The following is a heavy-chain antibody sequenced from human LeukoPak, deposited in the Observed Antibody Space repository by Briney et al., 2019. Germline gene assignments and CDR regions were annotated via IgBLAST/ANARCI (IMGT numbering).Heavy chain of an antibody. CDR1: GFTFSSYA. CDR3: AKSWYQLPKYYFDY. CDR2: ISGSGDST. V-gene: IGHV3-23*01. Sequence: GGSLRLSCAASGFTFSSYAMNWVRQAPGKGLEWVSAISGSGDSTNYADSVKGRFTISRDNSKNTLYLQMNSLRAEDTAVYYCAKSWYQLPKYYFDYWGQGTLVTVSS. J-gene: IGHJ4*02. D-gene: IGHD2-2*01.